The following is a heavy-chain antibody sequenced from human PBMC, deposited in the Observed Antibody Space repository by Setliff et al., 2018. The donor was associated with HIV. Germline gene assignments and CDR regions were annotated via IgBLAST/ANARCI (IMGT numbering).Heavy chain of an antibody. CDR3: ASGSGYCRNGVCYIGVHKNPDKYYFDY. CDR2: SIPLFGTV. D-gene: IGHD2-8*01. V-gene: IGHV1-69*05. CDR1: GDTFSNSA. J-gene: IGHJ4*02. Sequence: SVKVSCKASGDTFSNSALTWVRQAPGQGLEWLGGSIPLFGTVTYAQRFQGRVTITTDELMTTAYMELTSLRSEDTAVYYCASGSGYCRNGVCYIGVHKNPDKYYFDYWGQGTLVTVPS.